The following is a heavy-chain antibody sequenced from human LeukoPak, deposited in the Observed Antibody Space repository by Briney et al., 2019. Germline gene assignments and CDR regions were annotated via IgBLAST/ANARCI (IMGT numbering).Heavy chain of an antibody. J-gene: IGHJ4*02. CDR3: ARDSGAYDSSGYYFNLPDY. D-gene: IGHD3-22*01. Sequence: ASVKVSCKASGYTFPSYDINWVRQATGQGLEWLGWMNPNSGNTGYAQKFQGRVTITADKSTSTAYMELSSLRSEDTAVYYCARDSGAYDSSGYYFNLPDYWGQGTLVTVSS. V-gene: IGHV1-8*01. CDR2: MNPNSGNT. CDR1: GYTFPSYD.